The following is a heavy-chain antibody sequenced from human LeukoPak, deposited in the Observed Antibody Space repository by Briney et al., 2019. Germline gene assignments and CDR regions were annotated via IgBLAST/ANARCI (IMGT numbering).Heavy chain of an antibody. D-gene: IGHD6-13*01. V-gene: IGHV4-59*01. CDR2: IYYSGST. J-gene: IGHJ4*02. Sequence: SETLSLTCTVSGGSISSYYWSWIRQPLGKGLEWIGYIYYSGSTNYNPSLKSRVTISVDTSKNQFSLKLSSVTAADTAVYYCARDVGYSSSWYYFDYWGQGTLVTVSS. CDR1: GGSISSYY. CDR3: ARDVGYSSSWYYFDY.